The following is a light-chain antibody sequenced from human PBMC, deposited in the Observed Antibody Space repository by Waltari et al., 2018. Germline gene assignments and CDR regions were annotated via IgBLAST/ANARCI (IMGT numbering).Light chain of an antibody. Sequence: EIVLTQSPGTLSLSPGERATLSCRASQGVRRTLAWYQQKPGQAPKLLIYDASTRDTGIPERFSGSGSGTDFTLTISRLEPEDFAVYFCQKYGNLPATFGQGTKVEIK. V-gene: IGKV3-20*01. CDR2: DAS. J-gene: IGKJ1*01. CDR3: QKYGNLPAT. CDR1: QGVRRT.